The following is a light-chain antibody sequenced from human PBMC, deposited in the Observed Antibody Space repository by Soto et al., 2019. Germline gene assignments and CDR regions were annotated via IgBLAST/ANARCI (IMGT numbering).Light chain of an antibody. CDR3: CSYAGSSTRWV. Sequence: QSALTQPASVSGSPGQSITISCTGTSSDVGSYNLVSWYQQHPGKAPKLMIYEVSKRPSGVSNRFSGSKSGNTASLTISGLPAEDEADYYCCSYAGSSTRWVFGGGTKLTVL. CDR1: SSDVGSYNL. J-gene: IGLJ3*02. CDR2: EVS. V-gene: IGLV2-23*02.